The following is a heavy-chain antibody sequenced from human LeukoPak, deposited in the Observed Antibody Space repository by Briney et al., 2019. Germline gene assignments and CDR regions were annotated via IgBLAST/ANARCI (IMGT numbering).Heavy chain of an antibody. CDR2: FDPEDGET. CDR1: GYTLTELS. CDR3: ATGEVGATSDYFDY. D-gene: IGHD1-26*01. V-gene: IGHV1-24*01. J-gene: IGHJ4*01. Sequence: ASVKVSCKVSGYTLTELSMHWVRQAPGKGLEWMGGFDPEDGETIYAQKFQGRVTMTEDTSTDTAYMELSSLRSEDTAVYYCATGEVGATSDYFDYWGQEPWSPSPQ.